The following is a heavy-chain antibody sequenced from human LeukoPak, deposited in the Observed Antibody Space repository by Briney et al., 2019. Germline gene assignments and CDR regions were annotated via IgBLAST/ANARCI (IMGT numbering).Heavy chain of an antibody. Sequence: PGGSLRLSCAASGFTFSSYSMNWVRQAPGEGLEWVSYISSLSGTIYYADSVKGRFTISRDNAKNSLYLQMNSLRAEDTAVYYCARYGLKQPDIVVVPAAVHNWFDPWGQGTLVTVSS. CDR3: ARYGLKQPDIVVVPAAVHNWFDP. J-gene: IGHJ5*02. CDR2: ISSLSGTI. V-gene: IGHV3-48*01. CDR1: GFTFSSYS. D-gene: IGHD2-2*01.